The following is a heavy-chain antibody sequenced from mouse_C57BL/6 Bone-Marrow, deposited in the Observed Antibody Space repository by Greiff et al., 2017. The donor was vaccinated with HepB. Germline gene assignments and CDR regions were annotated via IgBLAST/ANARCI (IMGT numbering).Heavy chain of an antibody. V-gene: IGHV5-9-1*02. CDR1: GFTFSSYA. Sequence: EVKVEESGEGLVKPGGSLKLSCAASGFTFSSYAMSWVRQTPEKRLEWVAYISSGGDYIYYADTVKGRFTISRDNARNTLYLQMSSLKSEDTAMYYCTRDSLYYDYEGYFDCWGQGTTLTVSS. D-gene: IGHD2-4*01. J-gene: IGHJ2*01. CDR3: TRDSLYYDYEGYFDC. CDR2: ISSGGDYI.